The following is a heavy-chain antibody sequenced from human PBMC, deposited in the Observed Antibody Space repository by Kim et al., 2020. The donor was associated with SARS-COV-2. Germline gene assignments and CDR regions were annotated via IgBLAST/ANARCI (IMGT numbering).Heavy chain of an antibody. Sequence: AQKFQGRITLTRNTSISTAYMELSSLRSEDTAMYYCARGGRGSYFFCMDVWGQGTTVTVSS. V-gene: IGHV1-8*01. CDR3: ARGGRGSYFFCMDV. D-gene: IGHD1-26*01. J-gene: IGHJ6*02.